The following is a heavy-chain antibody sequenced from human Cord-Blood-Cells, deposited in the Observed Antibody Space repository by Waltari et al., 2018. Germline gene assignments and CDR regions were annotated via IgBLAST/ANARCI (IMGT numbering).Heavy chain of an antibody. CDR2: IYYRGST. CDR1: GGPISSYY. J-gene: IGHJ4*02. Sequence: QVQLQESGPGLVKPSETLSLTCTVSGGPISSYYCTWIRQPPGKGQGWIGYIYYRGSTNNNPSLKSRVTISVDTSKNQFSLKLSSVTAADTAVYYCARATYSSSYYFDYWGQGTLVTVSS. V-gene: IGHV4-59*01. D-gene: IGHD6-6*01. CDR3: ARATYSSSYYFDY.